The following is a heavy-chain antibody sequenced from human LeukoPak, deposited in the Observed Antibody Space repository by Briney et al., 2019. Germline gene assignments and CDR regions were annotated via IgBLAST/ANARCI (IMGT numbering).Heavy chain of an antibody. V-gene: IGHV1-2*02. CDR3: AREGDTIFFIDY. CDR1: GYTFTGYF. J-gene: IGHJ4*02. Sequence: ASVKVSCQASGYTFTGYFMHWVRQAPGQGREWMEWINPNNGGTNYAQKFQGRVTMTRDTAISTAYMELSRLRSDDTAVYYCAREGDTIFFIDYWGQGTLVTVSS. CDR2: INPNNGGT. D-gene: IGHD3-3*01.